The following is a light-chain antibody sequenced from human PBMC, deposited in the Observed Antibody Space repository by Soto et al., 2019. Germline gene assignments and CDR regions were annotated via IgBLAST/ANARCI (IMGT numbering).Light chain of an antibody. V-gene: IGKV3-20*01. Sequence: EIVLTQSPGTLSLSPGERATLYCRASQSVSSSYLAWYQHKPGQAPRLLIYGASSKATGIPDRFRGSGAGTDFTFIIIRLEPEDFAVYYCQQYGSSAWTFGQGTKVDIK. CDR2: GAS. CDR3: QQYGSSAWT. J-gene: IGKJ1*01. CDR1: QSVSSSY.